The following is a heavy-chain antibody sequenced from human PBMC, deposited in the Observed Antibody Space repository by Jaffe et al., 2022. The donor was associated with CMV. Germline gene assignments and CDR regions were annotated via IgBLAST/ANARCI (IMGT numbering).Heavy chain of an antibody. V-gene: IGHV3-53*02. CDR1: GFTVSSNY. D-gene: IGHD5-12*01. J-gene: IGHJ4*02. Sequence: EVQLVETGGGLIQPGGSLRLSCAASGFTVSSNYMSWVRQAPGKGLEWVSVIYSGGSTYYADSVKGRFTISRDNSKNTLYLQMNSLRAEDTAVYYCAREALGRDGYNSGIDYWGQGTLVTVSS. CDR3: AREALGRDGYNSGIDY. CDR2: IYSGGST.